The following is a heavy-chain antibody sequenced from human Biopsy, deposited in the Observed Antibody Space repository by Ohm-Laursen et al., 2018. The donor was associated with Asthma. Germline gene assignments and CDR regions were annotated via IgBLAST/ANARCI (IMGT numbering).Heavy chain of an antibody. D-gene: IGHD6-19*01. CDR2: ISYDGSSI. Sequence: SLRLSCAASRFTYEMHWVRQAPGKGLEWVAVISYDGSSIYYADSVKGRFTISRDNPKNTLSLQMNSLTAEDTAVYYCAREGVAGTHIEDWGQGTLVTVSS. V-gene: IGHV3-30-3*01. CDR3: AREGVAGTHIED. CDR1: RFTYE. J-gene: IGHJ4*02.